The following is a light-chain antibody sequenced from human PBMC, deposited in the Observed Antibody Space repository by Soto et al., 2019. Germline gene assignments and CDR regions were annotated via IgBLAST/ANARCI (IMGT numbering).Light chain of an antibody. Sequence: EIVLTQSPDTLSLSPGERATLSCRAGQSVSSYLAWYQQKPGQAPRLLIYDASNRATGIPARFSGSGSGTDFTLTISSLEPEDFAVYYCQQRSNWPPTWTFGQGTKVDIK. CDR1: QSVSSY. J-gene: IGKJ1*01. CDR3: QQRSNWPPTWT. CDR2: DAS. V-gene: IGKV3-11*01.